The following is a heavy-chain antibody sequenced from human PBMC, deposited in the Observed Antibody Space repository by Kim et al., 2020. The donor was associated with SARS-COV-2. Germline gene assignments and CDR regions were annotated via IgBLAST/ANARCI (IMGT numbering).Heavy chain of an antibody. D-gene: IGHD2-2*01. CDR2: IYPGDSDT. V-gene: IGHV5-51*01. CDR3: ARHVVVPADFDHLNWFDP. CDR1: GYSFTSYW. Sequence: GESLKISCKGSGYSFTSYWIGWVRQMPGKGLEWMGIIYPGDSDTRYSPSFQGQVTISADKSISTAYLQWSSLKASDTAMYYCARHVVVPADFDHLNWFDPWGQGTLVTVSS. J-gene: IGHJ5*02.